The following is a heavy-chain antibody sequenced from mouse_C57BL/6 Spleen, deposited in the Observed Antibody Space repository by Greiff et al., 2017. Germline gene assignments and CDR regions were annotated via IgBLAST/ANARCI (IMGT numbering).Heavy chain of an antibody. J-gene: IGHJ3*01. D-gene: IGHD2-5*01. Sequence: QQSCKASGYTFTSYWMHWVKQRPGQGLAWIGEIDPSDSYTNYNQKFKGKSTLTVDKSSSTAYMQLSSLTSEDSAVYYCARWGYSNTGFAYWGQGTLVTVSA. V-gene: IGHV1-69*01. CDR3: ARWGYSNTGFAY. CDR2: IDPSDSYT. CDR1: GYTFTSYW.